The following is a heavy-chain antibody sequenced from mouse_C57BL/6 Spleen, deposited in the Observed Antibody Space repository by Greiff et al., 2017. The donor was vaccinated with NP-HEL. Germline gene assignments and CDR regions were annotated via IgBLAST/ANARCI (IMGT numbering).Heavy chain of an antibody. Sequence: QVHVKQPGAELVKPGASVKLSCKASGYTFTSYWMQWVKQRPGQGLEWIGEIDPSDSYTNYNQKFKGKATLTVDTSSSTAYMQLSSLTSEDSAVYYCARFDRFTTVVEDYWGQGTTLTVSS. V-gene: IGHV1-50*01. D-gene: IGHD1-1*01. J-gene: IGHJ2*01. CDR2: IDPSDSYT. CDR1: GYTFTSYW. CDR3: ARFDRFTTVVEDY.